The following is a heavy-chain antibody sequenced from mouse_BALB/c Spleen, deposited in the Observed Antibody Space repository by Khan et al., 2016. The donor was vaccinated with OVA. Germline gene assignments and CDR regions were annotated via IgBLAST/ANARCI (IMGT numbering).Heavy chain of an antibody. V-gene: IGHV3-8*02. D-gene: IGHD2-14*01. CDR3: ARSTYRYACAY. Sequence: EVKLEESGPSLVKPSQTLSLTCSVTGDSITSGYWNWIRKFPGNKLEYMGYMIYSGNTYYNPSLKSQISITRHTSKNQYYLQLNSVTTEDTATYYCARSTYRYACAYWGQGTLVTVSA. CDR1: GDSITSGY. CDR2: MIYSGNT. J-gene: IGHJ3*01.